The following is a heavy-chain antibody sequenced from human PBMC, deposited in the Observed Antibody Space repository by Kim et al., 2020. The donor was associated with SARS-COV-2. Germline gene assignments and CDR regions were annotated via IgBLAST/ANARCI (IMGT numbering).Heavy chain of an antibody. D-gene: IGHD6-13*01. J-gene: IGHJ6*02. V-gene: IGHV4-4*02. Sequence: SETLSLTCAVSGGSISSSNWWSWVRQPPGKGLEWIGEIYHSGSTNYNPSLKSRVTISVDKSKNQFSLKLSSVTAADTAVYYCARDQPLSSSWFEYYGMDVWGQGTTVTVSS. CDR3: ARDQPLSSSWFEYYGMDV. CDR2: IYHSGST. CDR1: GGSISSSNW.